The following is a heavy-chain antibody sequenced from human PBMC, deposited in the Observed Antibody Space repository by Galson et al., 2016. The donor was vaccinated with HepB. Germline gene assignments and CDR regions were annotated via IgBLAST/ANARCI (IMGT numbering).Heavy chain of an antibody. D-gene: IGHD6-13*01. Sequence: SLRLSCAASGFTFSNHWMHWVRQAPGKGLEWVSGTSWNSGSIGYADSVKGRFTISRDNDKNSLHLQMNILRAEDTALYYCARGRGSNWRDAFDIWGQGTMVTVSS. CDR2: TSWNSGSI. CDR1: GFTFSNHW. V-gene: IGHV3-9*01. J-gene: IGHJ3*02. CDR3: ARGRGSNWRDAFDI.